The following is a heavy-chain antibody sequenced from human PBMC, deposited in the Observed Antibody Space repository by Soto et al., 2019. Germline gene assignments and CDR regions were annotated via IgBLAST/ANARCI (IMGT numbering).Heavy chain of an antibody. CDR3: AKFSYDSSGYLFDY. D-gene: IGHD3-22*01. J-gene: IGHJ4*02. CDR1: GSSFSDYY. Sequence: GGSLRLSCAASGSSFSDYYMSWIRQSPGKGLEWLSYITSSSSYTHYADSVKGRFTISRDNSKNTLYLQMNSLRAEDTAVYYCAKFSYDSSGYLFDYWGQGTLVTVSS. CDR2: ITSSSSYT. V-gene: IGHV3-11*03.